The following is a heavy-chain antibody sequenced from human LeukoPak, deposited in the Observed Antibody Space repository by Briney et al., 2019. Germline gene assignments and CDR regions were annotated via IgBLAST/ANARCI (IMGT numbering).Heavy chain of an antibody. CDR2: ISYSSSSI. J-gene: IGHJ4*02. CDR1: GFTFSYYN. D-gene: IGHD2-15*01. V-gene: IGHV3-21*01. CDR3: AREVASGY. Sequence: GGSLRLSCAASGFTFSYYNMNWVRQAPGKGLEWVSSISYSSSSIYYADSVKGRFTISRDNAKNSLYLQMNSLRAEDTAVYYCAREVASGYWGQGTLVTVSS.